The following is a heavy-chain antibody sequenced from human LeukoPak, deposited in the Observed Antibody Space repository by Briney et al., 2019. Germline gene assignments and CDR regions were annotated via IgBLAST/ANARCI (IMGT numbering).Heavy chain of an antibody. CDR1: GGSFSGYY. V-gene: IGHV4-34*01. D-gene: IGHD4-17*01. CDR2: ITHSGSI. Sequence: SETLSLTCAVYGGSFSGYYWNWIRQPPGKGLEWIGEITHSGSINHNPSLKSRVTMAADTSQNQFSLKLNSVTAADTAVYYCARGGTPGLGDYASDWYFDLWGRGTLVTVSS. J-gene: IGHJ2*01. CDR3: ARGGTPGLGDYASDWYFDL.